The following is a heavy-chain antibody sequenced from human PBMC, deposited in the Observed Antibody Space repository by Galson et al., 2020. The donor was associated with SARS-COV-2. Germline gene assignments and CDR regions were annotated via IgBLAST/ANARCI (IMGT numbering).Heavy chain of an antibody. V-gene: IGHV3-30-3*01. CDR3: ARSNWNHYGMDV. CDR2: ISYDGSNK. CDR1: GFTFSSYA. J-gene: IGHJ6*02. D-gene: IGHD1-20*01. Sequence: GGSLRLSCAASGFTFSSYAMHWDRQAPGKGLERVAVISYDGSNKYYADSVKGRFTISRDNSKNTLYLQMNSLRAEDTAVYYCARSNWNHYGMDVWGQGTTVTVSS.